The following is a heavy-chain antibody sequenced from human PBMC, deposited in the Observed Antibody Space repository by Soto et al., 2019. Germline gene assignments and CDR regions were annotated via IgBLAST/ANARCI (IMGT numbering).Heavy chain of an antibody. J-gene: IGHJ4*02. CDR3: ARLLDTTSGHGPDC. CDR2: ISWNGGSI. CDR1: GFTLEDHG. D-gene: IGHD1-26*01. Sequence: EVQLVESGGGVVRPGGSLRLSCVASGFTLEDHGMSWVRQHPGKGLEWVSGISWNGGSINYADSVKGRFTISRDNAKNSLYLQMHNLRAEDTALYYCARLLDTTSGHGPDCWGQGTLVSVSS. V-gene: IGHV3-20*04.